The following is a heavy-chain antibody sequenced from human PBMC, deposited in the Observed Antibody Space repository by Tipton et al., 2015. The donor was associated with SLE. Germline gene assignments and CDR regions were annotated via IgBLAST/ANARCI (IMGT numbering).Heavy chain of an antibody. J-gene: IGHJ4*02. V-gene: IGHV4-4*07. Sequence: TLSLTCTVSGDSISGQYWSWIRQPAGKGLEWIGHIYTSGSTNYNPSLKSRVTISVDTSKNQFSLKLSSVTAADTAVYYCARVRPSLEYYFDYWGQGTLVTVSS. D-gene: IGHD6-6*01. CDR1: GDSISGQY. CDR3: ARVRPSLEYYFDY. CDR2: IYTSGST.